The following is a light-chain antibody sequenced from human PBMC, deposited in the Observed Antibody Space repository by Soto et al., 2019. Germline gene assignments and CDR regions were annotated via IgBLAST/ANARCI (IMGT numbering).Light chain of an antibody. Sequence: PGERATVSCRASQSVGGSSLAWYQQRPGQAPRLLIYGASSRATGIPDRFSGSGSGTDFTLTISSLQSEDFAVYYCHQYDDGPYTFGQGTKVDIK. CDR3: HQYDDGPYT. CDR1: QSVGGSS. J-gene: IGKJ2*01. V-gene: IGKV3-20*01. CDR2: GAS.